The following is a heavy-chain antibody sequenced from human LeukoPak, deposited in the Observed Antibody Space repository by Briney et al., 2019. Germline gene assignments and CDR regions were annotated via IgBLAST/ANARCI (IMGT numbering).Heavy chain of an antibody. D-gene: IGHD3-22*01. CDR1: GFTFSSHW. Sequence: GGSLRLSCAASGFTFSSHWMSWVRQAPGKGLEWVANIKQDGSEEYYVDSVKGRFTISRDNAKNSLYLQMDSLRAEDTAVYYCARDRNPYYYDSSTDAFDIWGQGTMVTVSS. J-gene: IGHJ3*02. CDR3: ARDRNPYYYDSSTDAFDI. V-gene: IGHV3-7*01. CDR2: IKQDGSEE.